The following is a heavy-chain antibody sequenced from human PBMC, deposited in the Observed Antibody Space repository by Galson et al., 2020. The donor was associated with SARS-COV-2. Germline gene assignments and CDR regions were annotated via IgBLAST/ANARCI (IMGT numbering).Heavy chain of an antibody. CDR2: ISTDGSIT. CDR3: ARDNYGDSEHGDPNFDY. Sequence: GESLKISCAASGFTFSSYWMHWVRQTPGKGLVWVSTISTDGSITTYADSVKGRFTISRDNAKDTLYVQMNGLRADDAAIYYCARDNYGDSEHGDPNFDYWGQGTLVTVSS. V-gene: IGHV3-74*01. CDR1: GFTFSSYW. D-gene: IGHD4-17*01. J-gene: IGHJ4*02.